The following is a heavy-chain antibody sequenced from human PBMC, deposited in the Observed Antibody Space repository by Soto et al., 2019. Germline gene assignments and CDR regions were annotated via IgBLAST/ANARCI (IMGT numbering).Heavy chain of an antibody. CDR3: ASRSRCSGGSCYPGYFDY. V-gene: IGHV1-18*01. J-gene: IGHJ4*02. Sequence: QVQLVQSGAEVKKPGASVKVSCKASGYTFTSYGISWVRQAPGQGLEWMGWISAYNGNTNYAQKLQGRVTMTTDTXTXTXXMELRSLRSDDTAVYYCASRSRCSGGSCYPGYFDYWGQGTLVTVSS. D-gene: IGHD2-15*01. CDR2: ISAYNGNT. CDR1: GYTFTSYG.